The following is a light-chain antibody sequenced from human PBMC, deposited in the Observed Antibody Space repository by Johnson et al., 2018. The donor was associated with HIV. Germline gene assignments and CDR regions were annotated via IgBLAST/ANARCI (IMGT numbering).Light chain of an antibody. J-gene: IGLJ1*01. CDR2: DNN. V-gene: IGLV1-51*01. CDR3: GTWDSSLSAPL. Sequence: QAVLTQPPSVSAAPGQKVTISCSGSNSNIGNNYVSWYQQLPGTAPKLLIYDNNKRPSGIPDRFSGSKSGTSATLGITGLQTGDEADYYCGTWDSSLSAPLFGTGTKVTVL. CDR1: NSNIGNNY.